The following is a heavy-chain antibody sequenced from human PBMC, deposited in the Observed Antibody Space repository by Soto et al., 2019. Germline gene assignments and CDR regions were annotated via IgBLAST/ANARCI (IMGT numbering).Heavy chain of an antibody. V-gene: IGHV3-11*01. CDR1: GFTFSDYY. Sequence: GGSLRLSCAASGFTFSDYYMSWIRQAPGKGLEWVSYISSSGSTIYYADSVKGRFTISRDNAKNSLYLQMNSLRAEDTAVYYCARDLRLGAYNWFDPWGQGTLVTVSS. CDR2: ISSSGSTI. J-gene: IGHJ5*02. CDR3: ARDLRLGAYNWFDP. D-gene: IGHD7-27*01.